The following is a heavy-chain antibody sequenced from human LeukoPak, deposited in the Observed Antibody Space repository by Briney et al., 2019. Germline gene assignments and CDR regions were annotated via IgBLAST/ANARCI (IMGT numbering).Heavy chain of an antibody. CDR3: ARDSDAFDI. CDR1: GFTFSTYG. J-gene: IGHJ3*02. CDR2: ISYDGSNK. Sequence: GGSLRLSCTASGFTFSTYGMDWVRQAPGKGLEWVAVISYDGSNKYYADSVKGRFTISRDNSKNTQYLQMNSLRAEDTAVYYCARDSDAFDIWGQGTMVTVSS. V-gene: IGHV3-30*03.